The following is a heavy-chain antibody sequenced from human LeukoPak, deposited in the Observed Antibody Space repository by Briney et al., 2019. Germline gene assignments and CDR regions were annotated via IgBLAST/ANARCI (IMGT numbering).Heavy chain of an antibody. CDR2: ISSSSSTI. CDR1: GFTFSSYS. V-gene: IGHV3-48*01. Sequence: GGSLRLSRAASGFTFSSYSMNWVRQAPGKGLEWVSYISSSSSTIYYADSVKGRFTISRDNAKNSLYLQMNSLRAEDTAVYYCARDSLDSSGWYHDAFDIWGQGTMVTVSS. CDR3: ARDSLDSSGWYHDAFDI. J-gene: IGHJ3*02. D-gene: IGHD6-19*01.